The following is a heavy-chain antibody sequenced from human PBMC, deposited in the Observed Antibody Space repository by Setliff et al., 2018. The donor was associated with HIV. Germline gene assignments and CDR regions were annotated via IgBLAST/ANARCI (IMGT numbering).Heavy chain of an antibody. V-gene: IGHV1-69*13. Sequence: SVKVSCKASGGTFSTHSISWVRQAPGQGLEWMGGIIPIFGTTNYARKFQGRITITADDSTSTAYMDLNNLRSEDTAVYYCARESGICGGDCHYAFDMWGHGTRVTVSS. CDR3: ARESGICGGDCHYAFDM. D-gene: IGHD2-21*02. CDR1: GGTFSTHS. J-gene: IGHJ3*02. CDR2: IIPIFGTT.